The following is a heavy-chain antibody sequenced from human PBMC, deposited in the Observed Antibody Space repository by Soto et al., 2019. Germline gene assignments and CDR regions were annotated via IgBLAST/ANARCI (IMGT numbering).Heavy chain of an antibody. D-gene: IGHD3-16*01. CDR3: ARPYVEVAVNAAFDM. V-gene: IGHV3-23*01. CDR1: GFTFSTYA. CDR2: IGTQADTT. J-gene: IGHJ3*02. Sequence: EVQLLESGGGLVQPGGSLRLSCAASGFTFSTYALTWVRQAPGKGLEWVSSIGTQADTTYYVDSVKGRFSISRDNSKNTGYLQRSSLSAEDTAGYYCARPYVEVAVNAAFDMWGRGTRVPVSS.